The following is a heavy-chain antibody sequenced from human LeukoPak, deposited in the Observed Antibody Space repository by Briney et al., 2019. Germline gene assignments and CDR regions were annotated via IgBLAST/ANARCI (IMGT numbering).Heavy chain of an antibody. D-gene: IGHD3-22*01. CDR2: INPSGGST. J-gene: IGHJ4*02. CDR1: GYTFTSHY. V-gene: IGHV1-46*01. Sequence: ASVKVSCKASGYTFTSHYMHWVRQAPGQGLEWMGIINPSGGSTSYAQKFQGRVTMTRDTSTSTVYMELSSLRSEDTAVYYCARSVGLYDNSNYYSGDFDYWGQGTLVTVPS. CDR3: ARSVGLYDNSNYYSGDFDY.